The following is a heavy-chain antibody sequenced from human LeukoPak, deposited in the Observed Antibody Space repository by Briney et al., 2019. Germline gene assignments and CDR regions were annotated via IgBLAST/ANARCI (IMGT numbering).Heavy chain of an antibody. CDR3: AGGSGWVTDS. CDR2: IKQDGSEK. Sequence: GGSLRLSCAASGFTFSGYWMSWVRQAPGKGLEWVANIKQDGSEKYYVDSVKGRFTISRDNAKNSLYLQMNSLRAEDTAVYFCAGGSGWVTDSWGQGTLVTVSA. CDR1: GFTFSGYW. D-gene: IGHD6-19*01. J-gene: IGHJ4*02. V-gene: IGHV3-7*01.